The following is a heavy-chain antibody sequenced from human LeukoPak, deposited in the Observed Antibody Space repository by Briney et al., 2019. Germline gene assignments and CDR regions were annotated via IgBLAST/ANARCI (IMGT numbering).Heavy chain of an antibody. D-gene: IGHD5-12*01. Sequence: PGGSLRLSCAASGFTFSSYSMNWVRQAPGKGLEWVSSISSSSSYIYYADSVKGRFTISRDNAKNSLYLQMNSLRAEDTAVYYCARVVVATISGYFDYWGQGTLVTVSS. J-gene: IGHJ4*02. CDR3: ARVVVATISGYFDY. V-gene: IGHV3-21*01. CDR1: GFTFSSYS. CDR2: ISSSSSYI.